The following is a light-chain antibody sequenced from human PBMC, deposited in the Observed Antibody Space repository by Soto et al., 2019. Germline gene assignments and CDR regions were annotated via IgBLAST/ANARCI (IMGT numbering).Light chain of an antibody. CDR3: CSYAGSYSSDYV. V-gene: IGLV2-11*01. Sequence: QSVLTQPRSVSGSPGQSVTISCTGTSSDVGAYNYVSWYQQHPGKTPKLMIYDVNKRPSGVPDRFSGSKSGNTASLTISGLQAEDEADYYCCSYAGSYSSDYVFGTGTKLTVL. CDR1: SSDVGAYNY. CDR2: DVN. J-gene: IGLJ1*01.